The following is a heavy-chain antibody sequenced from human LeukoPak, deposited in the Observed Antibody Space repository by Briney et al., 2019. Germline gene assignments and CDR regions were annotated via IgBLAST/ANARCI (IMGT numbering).Heavy chain of an antibody. J-gene: IGHJ4*02. D-gene: IGHD4-23*01. CDR1: GYTFTGYY. CDR3: ARVDYGGSSYFDY. CDR2: INPNNNDT. Sequence: ASVKVSCKDSGYTFTGYYMHWVRQAPGQGGEWMGWINPNNNDTNYAQKFQGRVTMTMDTPISTAYMELSWMRSDDTAVYYCARVDYGGSSYFDYWGQGTLVTVSS. V-gene: IGHV1-2*02.